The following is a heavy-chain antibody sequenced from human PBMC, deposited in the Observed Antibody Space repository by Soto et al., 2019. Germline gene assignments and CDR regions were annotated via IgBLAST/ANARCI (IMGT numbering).Heavy chain of an antibody. CDR3: VRDGTKTLRDWFDP. V-gene: IGHV4-4*07. D-gene: IGHD1-1*01. Sequence: QVQLQESGPGLVKPSETLSLTCTVSGASISGFYWSWIRKSAGKGLEWIGRIYATGTTDYNPSRKSRVMMSVDTSNKQFSLKLRSVTAADTAVYYCVRDGTKTLRDWFDPWGQGISVTVSS. CDR1: GASISGFY. CDR2: IYATGTT. J-gene: IGHJ5*02.